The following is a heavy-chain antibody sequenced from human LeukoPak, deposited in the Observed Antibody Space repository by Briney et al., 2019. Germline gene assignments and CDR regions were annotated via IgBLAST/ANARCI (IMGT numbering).Heavy chain of an antibody. CDR3: AKGRGVSVISSLDYYYYGMDV. CDR1: GFTFSDYY. Sequence: GGSLRLSCAASGFTFSDYYMSWIRQAPGKGLEWVSYISSSGSTIYYADSVKGRFTISRDNAKNSLYLQMNSLRAEDTAVYYCAKGRGVSVISSLDYYYYGMDVWGQGTTVTVSS. D-gene: IGHD3-22*01. V-gene: IGHV3-11*04. J-gene: IGHJ6*02. CDR2: ISSSGSTI.